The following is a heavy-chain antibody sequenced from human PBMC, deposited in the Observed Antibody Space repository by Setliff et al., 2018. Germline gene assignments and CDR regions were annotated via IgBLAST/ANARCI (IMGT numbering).Heavy chain of an antibody. Sequence: PGESLKISCKGSGYSFTNYWIGWVRQMPGKGLEWMGIIYPGDSDTRYSPSFQGQVTISADKSITTAYLQWSSLKASDTAMYYCARSAWGSSGYYYLGAFDIWGQGTMVTVSS. V-gene: IGHV5-51*01. CDR2: IYPGDSDT. CDR1: GYSFTNYW. D-gene: IGHD3-22*01. J-gene: IGHJ3*02. CDR3: ARSAWGSSGYYYLGAFDI.